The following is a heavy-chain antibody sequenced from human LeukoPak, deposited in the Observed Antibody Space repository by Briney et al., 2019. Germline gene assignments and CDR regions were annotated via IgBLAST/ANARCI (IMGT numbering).Heavy chain of an antibody. CDR3: ARYDFWSGYFGAGNAFDI. Sequence: SETLCLTCAVYGGSFSGYYWSWIRQPPGKGLEWIGEINHSGSTNYNPSLKSRVTISVDTSKNQFSLKLSSVTAADTAVYYCARYDFWSGYFGAGNAFDIWGQGTMVTVSS. V-gene: IGHV4-34*01. J-gene: IGHJ3*02. CDR2: INHSGST. D-gene: IGHD3-3*01. CDR1: GGSFSGYY.